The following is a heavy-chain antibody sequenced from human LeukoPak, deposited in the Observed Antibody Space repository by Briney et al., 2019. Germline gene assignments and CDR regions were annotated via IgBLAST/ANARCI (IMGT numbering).Heavy chain of an antibody. Sequence: PGGSLRLSCAASGFTFSSNAMTWVRQAPGKGLEWVSTITGSDDRTYYADSVRGRFTISRDYSKNTVHLQLNSLGAEDTALYYXXXXXXXXSXXXPXYWGXGTLV. D-gene: IGHD1-26*01. CDR1: GFTFSSNA. CDR2: ITGSDDRT. J-gene: IGHJ4*01. CDR3: XXXXXXXSXXXPXY. V-gene: IGHV3-23*01.